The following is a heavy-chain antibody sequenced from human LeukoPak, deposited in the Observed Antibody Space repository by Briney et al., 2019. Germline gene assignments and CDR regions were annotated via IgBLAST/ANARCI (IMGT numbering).Heavy chain of an antibody. D-gene: IGHD4-23*01. CDR1: GYTFTGYW. J-gene: IGHJ4*02. V-gene: IGHV5-51*01. Sequence: KTGESLKISCKSSGYTFTGYWIGWVRQMPGKGLEWRGIISPGDSDTRYSPSFQGQVTMSADKSINTAYLQWGSLKASDTAMYYCARGRGATVITNFDYWGQGTLVTVSS. CDR3: ARGRGATVITNFDY. CDR2: ISPGDSDT.